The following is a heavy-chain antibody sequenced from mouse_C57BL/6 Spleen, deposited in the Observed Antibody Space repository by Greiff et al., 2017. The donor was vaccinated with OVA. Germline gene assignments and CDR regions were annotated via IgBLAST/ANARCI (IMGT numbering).Heavy chain of an antibody. J-gene: IGHJ2*01. D-gene: IGHD1-1*01. CDR2: IYPGNSDT. V-gene: IGHV1-5*01. CDR1: GYTFTSYW. CDR3: TRLDYYGSSYGY. Sequence: EVQLQQSGTVLARPGASVKMSCKTSGYTFTSYWMHWVKQRPGQGLEWIGAIYPGNSDTSYNQKFKGKAKLTAVTAASTAYMELSSLTNEDSAVYYCTRLDYYGSSYGYWGQGTTLTVSS.